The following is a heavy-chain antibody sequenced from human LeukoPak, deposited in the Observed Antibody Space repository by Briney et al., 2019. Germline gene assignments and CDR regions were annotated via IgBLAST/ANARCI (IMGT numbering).Heavy chain of an antibody. Sequence: GGSLRLSCAASGFTVSSNYMSWGRQAPGKGLEWVSVIYSGGSTYYADSVKGRFTISRDNSKNTLYLQMNSLRAEDTAVYYCARDPFDYGDYGYWGQGTLVTVSS. CDR2: IYSGGST. CDR1: GFTVSSNY. CDR3: ARDPFDYGDYGY. V-gene: IGHV3-53*01. D-gene: IGHD4-17*01. J-gene: IGHJ4*02.